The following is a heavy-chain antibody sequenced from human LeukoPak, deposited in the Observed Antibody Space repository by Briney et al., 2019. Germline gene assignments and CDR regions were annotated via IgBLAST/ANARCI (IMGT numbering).Heavy chain of an antibody. J-gene: IGHJ1*01. CDR1: GFTFSNYA. Sequence: GGSLRLSCAASGFTFSNYAMSWVRQAPGKGLEWVSGISDSGDNTYYADSVKGRFTISRDNSKNTLYLQMNSVRGDDTAIYYCAKPTKITDYYGRDWGQGTLVTVSS. V-gene: IGHV3-23*01. D-gene: IGHD3-10*01. CDR2: ISDSGDNT. CDR3: AKPTKITDYYGRD.